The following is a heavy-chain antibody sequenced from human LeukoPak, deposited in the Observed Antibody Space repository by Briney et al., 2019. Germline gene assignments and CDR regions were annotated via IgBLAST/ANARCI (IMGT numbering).Heavy chain of an antibody. CDR3: ARQVVRGRFDP. J-gene: IGHJ5*02. D-gene: IGHD3-22*01. CDR1: GGSISSHY. V-gene: IGHV4-59*08. CDR2: IYYSGST. Sequence: PSETLSLTCTASGGSISSHYWSWIRQPPGKGLEWIGYIYYSGSTNYNPSLKSRVTISVDTSKNQFSLKLSSVTAADTAVYYCARQVVRGRFDPWGQGTLVTVSS.